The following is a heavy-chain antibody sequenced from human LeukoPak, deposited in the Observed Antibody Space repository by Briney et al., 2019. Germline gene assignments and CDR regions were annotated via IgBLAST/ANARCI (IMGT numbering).Heavy chain of an antibody. V-gene: IGHV1-2*02. CDR1: GYTFTGYY. J-gene: IGHJ4*02. CDR2: INPNSGGT. Sequence: WASVKVSCKASGYTFTGYYMHWVRQAPGQGLEWMGWINPNSGGTNYAQKFQGRVTMTRDTSISTAYMELSRLRSDDTAVYYCARGGYYDSSGYSPQGPDYWGQGTLVTVSS. D-gene: IGHD3-22*01. CDR3: ARGGYYDSSGYSPQGPDY.